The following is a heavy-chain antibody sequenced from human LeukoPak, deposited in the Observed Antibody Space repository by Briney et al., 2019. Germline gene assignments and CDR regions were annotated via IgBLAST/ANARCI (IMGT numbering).Heavy chain of an antibody. CDR2: VNDSGST. CDR1: GGSFSGYY. V-gene: IGHV4-34*01. D-gene: IGHD4-17*01. J-gene: IGHJ4*02. Sequence: PSETLSLTCAVYGGSFSGYYWSWIRQPPGKGLEWIGEVNDSGSTKYNLSLKSRVTISLGTSKNQFSLNLRSVTAADTAVYYCARARRDYARSFDYWGQGTLVTVSS. CDR3: ARARRDYARSFDY.